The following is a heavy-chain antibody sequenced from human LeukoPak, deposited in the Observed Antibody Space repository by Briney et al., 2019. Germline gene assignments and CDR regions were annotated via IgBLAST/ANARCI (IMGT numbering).Heavy chain of an antibody. J-gene: IGHJ5*02. D-gene: IGHD4-17*01. CDR1: GGTFSSYA. CDR3: ARDGDYGDYSWFDP. Sequence: ASVKVSCKASGGTFSSYAISWVRQAPGQGLEWMGGIIPIFGTANYAQKFQGRVTITADESTSTAYMELSSLRSEGTAVYYCARDGDYGDYSWFDPWGQGTLVTVSS. CDR2: IIPIFGTA. V-gene: IGHV1-69*13.